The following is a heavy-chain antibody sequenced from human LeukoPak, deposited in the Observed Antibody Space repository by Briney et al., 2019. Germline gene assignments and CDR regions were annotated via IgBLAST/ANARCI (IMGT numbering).Heavy chain of an antibody. J-gene: IGHJ6*03. CDR3: AREDRYSYGYGYYHYYMDV. CDR2: IYTSGST. V-gene: IGHV4-61*02. CDR1: GGSISSGSYY. Sequence: PSQTLSLTCTVSGGSISSGSYYWSWIRQPAGKGLEWIGRIYTSGSTNYNPSLKSRVTISVDTSKNQFSLKLSSVTATDTAVYHCAREDRYSYGYGYYHYYMDVWGKGTTVTISS. D-gene: IGHD5-18*01.